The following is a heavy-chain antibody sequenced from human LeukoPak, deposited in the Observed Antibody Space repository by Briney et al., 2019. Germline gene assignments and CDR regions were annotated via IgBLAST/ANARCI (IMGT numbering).Heavy chain of an antibody. CDR3: GSISPGVAGTSY. D-gene: IGHD6-19*01. Sequence: VASVKVSCKASGYTFTGYYMHWVRQTPGQGLEGMGRINPNSGGTNYAQKFKGRVTMTRDTSISTAYMELSRLRSDDTAVYYCGSISPGVAGTSYWGEGKLVTVSS. CDR2: INPNSGGT. CDR1: GYTFTGYY. J-gene: IGHJ4*02. V-gene: IGHV1-2*02.